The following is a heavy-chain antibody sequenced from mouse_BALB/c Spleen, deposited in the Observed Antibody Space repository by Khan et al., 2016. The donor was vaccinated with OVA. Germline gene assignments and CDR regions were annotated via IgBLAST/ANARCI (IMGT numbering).Heavy chain of an antibody. D-gene: IGHD1-1*01. CDR3: ARSYDGAWFAY. V-gene: IGHV1-77*01. Sequence: QVQLKQSGPELVKPGASVKMSCKVSGYTFTDYVITWVKQRTGQGLEWIGELYPGSGSTYYNEKFKGKATLTADKSSNTVNMQLSSLTSEDSAVDFGARSYDGAWFAYWGQGTLVTVSA. J-gene: IGHJ3*01. CDR2: LYPGSGST. CDR1: GYTFTDYV.